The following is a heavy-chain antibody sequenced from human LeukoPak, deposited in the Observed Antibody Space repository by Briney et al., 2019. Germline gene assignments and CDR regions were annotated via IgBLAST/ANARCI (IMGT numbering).Heavy chain of an antibody. V-gene: IGHV1-2*02. J-gene: IGHJ5*02. Sequence: ASVKVSCKASGYTFTVYYMHWVRQAPGQGLEWMGWINPNSGGTNYAQNFQGRVTMTRDTSISTAYLELSRLGADDTAVYYCAREFREAAGTVWFDPWGRGTLVTVSS. D-gene: IGHD6-13*01. CDR3: AREFREAAGTVWFDP. CDR1: GYTFTVYY. CDR2: INPNSGGT.